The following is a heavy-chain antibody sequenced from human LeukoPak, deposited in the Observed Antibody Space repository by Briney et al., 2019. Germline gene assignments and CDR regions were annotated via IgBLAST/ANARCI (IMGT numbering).Heavy chain of an antibody. D-gene: IGHD6-6*01. Sequence: SGTLSLTCAVSGGSISSSNWWSWVRQPPGKGLEWIGEIYHSGSTNYNPSLKSRVTISVDKSKNQFSLKLSSVTAADTAVYYCARVPPGIAARPMGSYYYYYMDVWGKGTTVTVSS. V-gene: IGHV4-4*02. J-gene: IGHJ6*03. CDR2: IYHSGST. CDR3: ARVPPGIAARPMGSYYYYYMDV. CDR1: GGSISSSNW.